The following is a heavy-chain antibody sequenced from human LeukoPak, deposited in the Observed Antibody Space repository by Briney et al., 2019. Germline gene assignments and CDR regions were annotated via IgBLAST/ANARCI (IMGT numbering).Heavy chain of an antibody. J-gene: IGHJ5*02. Sequence: GGSLRLSCAASGFTFRDHWMHWVRQAPGKGLVWVSRINNDGSDTIYADSVKGRFTISRDNAKNALYLQMNSLRAEDTAVYYCATDRPHNCFDPWGQGTLVTVSS. V-gene: IGHV3-74*01. CDR2: INNDGSDT. CDR3: ATDRPHNCFDP. CDR1: GFTFRDHW.